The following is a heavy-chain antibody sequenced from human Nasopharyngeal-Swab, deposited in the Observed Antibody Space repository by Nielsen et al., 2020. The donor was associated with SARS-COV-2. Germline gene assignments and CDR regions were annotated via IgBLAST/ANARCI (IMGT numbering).Heavy chain of an antibody. CDR1: GFPYDDYA. V-gene: IGHV3-9*01. Sequence: SRVASGFPYDDYAMHWVRQAPGKGLEWVSGITWNSGVAYTDSVKGRFTISRDNARNSLYLQMNSLRTEDTAFYYCTKGRADYSNPSFDNWGQGTLVTVSS. CDR2: ITWNSGV. J-gene: IGHJ4*02. CDR3: TKGRADYSNPSFDN. D-gene: IGHD4-11*01.